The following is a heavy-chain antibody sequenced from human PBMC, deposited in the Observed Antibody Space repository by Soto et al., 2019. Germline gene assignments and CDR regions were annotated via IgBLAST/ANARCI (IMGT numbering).Heavy chain of an antibody. J-gene: IGHJ2*01. CDR3: ARGRSSYGYYVNWYFDL. D-gene: IGHD4-17*01. V-gene: IGHV1-8*01. Sequence: QVQLVQSGAEVKKPGASVKVSCKASGYTFTNYDINWVRQATGQGIEWMGWMNPNSGNTGHAQKFQGRGNMTRNTSISTAYMELSSLRADDTAVYDCARGRSSYGYYVNWYFDLWGRGTLVTGSS. CDR2: MNPNSGNT. CDR1: GYTFTNYD.